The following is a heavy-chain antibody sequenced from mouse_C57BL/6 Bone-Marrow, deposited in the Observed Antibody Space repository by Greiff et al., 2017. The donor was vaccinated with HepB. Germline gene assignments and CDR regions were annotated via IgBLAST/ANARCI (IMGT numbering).Heavy chain of an antibody. V-gene: IGHV2-9-1*01. CDR3: ARPVITTVVATDYAMDY. CDR1: GFSLTSYA. CDR2: IWTGGGT. D-gene: IGHD1-1*01. Sequence: VKLVESGPGLVAPSQRLSITCTVSGFSLTSYAISWVRQPPGKGLEWLGVIWTGGGTNYNSALKSRLSISKDNSKSQVFLKMNSLQTDDTARYYCARPVITTVVATDYAMDYWGQGTSVTVSS. J-gene: IGHJ4*01.